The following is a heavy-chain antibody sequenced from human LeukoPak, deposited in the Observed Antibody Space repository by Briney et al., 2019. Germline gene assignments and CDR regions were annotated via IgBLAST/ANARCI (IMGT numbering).Heavy chain of an antibody. Sequence: GASVKVSCKASGYTFTSYGISWVRQAPGQGLEWMGWISAYNGNTNYAQKLQGRVTMTTDTSTSTAYMELRSLRSDDTAVYYCARIEPSVYDYVWGSYRPGYFDYWGQGTLVTVSS. V-gene: IGHV1-18*01. CDR1: GYTFTSYG. CDR3: ARIEPSVYDYVWGSYRPGYFDY. J-gene: IGHJ4*02. CDR2: ISAYNGNT. D-gene: IGHD3-16*02.